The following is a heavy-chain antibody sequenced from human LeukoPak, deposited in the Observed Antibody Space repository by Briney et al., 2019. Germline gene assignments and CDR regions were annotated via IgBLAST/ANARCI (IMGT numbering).Heavy chain of an antibody. CDR1: GFIFSTYW. V-gene: IGHV3-7*01. D-gene: IGHD3-16*01. Sequence: PGGSLRLSCAASGFIFSTYWMMWARQAPGKGLELVANMKGDGSEIHYVDSVKGRFTISRDNARNSLFLQMNGLRPEDTAVYYCARPAYTAAYDLWGQGTMVTVSS. J-gene: IGHJ3*01. CDR2: MKGDGSEI. CDR3: ARPAYTAAYDL.